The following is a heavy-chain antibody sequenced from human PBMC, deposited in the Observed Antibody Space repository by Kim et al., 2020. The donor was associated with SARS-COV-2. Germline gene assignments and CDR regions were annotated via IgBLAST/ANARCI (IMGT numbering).Heavy chain of an antibody. J-gene: IGHJ4*02. CDR1: GGSISSYY. CDR2: IYYSGST. Sequence: SETLSLTCTVSGGSISSYYWSWIRQPPGKGLEWIGYIYYSGSTNYNPSLKSRVTISVDTSKNQFSLKLSSVTAADTAVYYCARVTYDSSVRVDYWGQGTLVTVSS. CDR3: ARVTYDSSVRVDY. D-gene: IGHD3-22*01. V-gene: IGHV4-59*01.